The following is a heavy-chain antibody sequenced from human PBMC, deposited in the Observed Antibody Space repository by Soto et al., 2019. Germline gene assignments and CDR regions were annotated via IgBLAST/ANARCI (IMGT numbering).Heavy chain of an antibody. CDR2: IYYSGST. J-gene: IGHJ5*02. V-gene: IGHV4-59*01. D-gene: IGHD3-22*01. CDR1: GGSISSYY. CDR3: ARRYYYDSSGYSP. Sequence: SETLSLTCTVSGGSISSYYWSWIRQPPGKGLEWIGYIYYSGSTNYNPSLKSRVTISVDTSKNQFSLKLSSVTAADTAVYYCARRYYYDSSGYSPWGQGTLVTVSS.